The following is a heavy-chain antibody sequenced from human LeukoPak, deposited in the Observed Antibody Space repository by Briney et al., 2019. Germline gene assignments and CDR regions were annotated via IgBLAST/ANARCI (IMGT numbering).Heavy chain of an antibody. CDR2: IYNSGST. Sequence: SETLSLTCTVSGVSISSYHCSWIRQPPGKGLEWNGYIYNSGSTNCNPSLKSRVTISVDTSKNQFSLKLSSVTAADTAVYYCARGRYNYALEDYFDYWGQGTLVTVSS. CDR1: GVSISSYH. D-gene: IGHD5-18*01. J-gene: IGHJ4*02. V-gene: IGHV4-59*01. CDR3: ARGRYNYALEDYFDY.